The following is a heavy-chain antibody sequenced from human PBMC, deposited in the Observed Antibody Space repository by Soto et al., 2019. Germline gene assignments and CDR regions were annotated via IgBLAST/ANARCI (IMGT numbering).Heavy chain of an antibody. CDR3: ARQPYPAAGMNLVYSAAWFDP. CDR2: TYYRSKWYN. J-gene: IGHJ5*02. Sequence: QTLSLTCAISGDSVPSNSAAWNWIRQSPSRGLEWLGRTYYRSKWYNDYAVPVKSRITINPDTSKNQFSLQLNSVTPEDTAVYYCARQPYPAAGMNLVYSAAWFDPWGHTTLVTVSS. D-gene: IGHD6-13*01. V-gene: IGHV6-1*01. CDR1: GDSVPSNSAA.